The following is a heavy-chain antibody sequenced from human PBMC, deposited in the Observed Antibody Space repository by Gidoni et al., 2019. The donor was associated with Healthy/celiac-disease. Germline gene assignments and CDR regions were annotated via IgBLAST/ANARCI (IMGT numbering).Heavy chain of an antibody. J-gene: IGHJ3*02. CDR1: GFTFSSYW. Sequence: EVQLVESGGGLVQPGGSLRLSCAASGFTFSSYWMHWVRQAPGKGLVWFSRINSDGSSTSYADSVKGRFTISRDNAKNTLYLQMNSLRAEDTAVYYCARDQANYDYVWGSLDAFDIWGQGTMVTVSS. CDR3: ARDQANYDYVWGSLDAFDI. D-gene: IGHD3-16*01. CDR2: INSDGSST. V-gene: IGHV3-74*01.